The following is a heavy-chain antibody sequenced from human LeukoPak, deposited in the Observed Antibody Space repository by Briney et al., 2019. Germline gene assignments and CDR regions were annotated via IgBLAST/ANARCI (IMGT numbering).Heavy chain of an antibody. CDR2: ISYDGSNK. J-gene: IGHJ3*02. D-gene: IGHD1-26*01. CDR1: GFTFSSYG. Sequence: WGSLRLSCAASGFTFSSYGMHWVRQTPGKGLEWVAVISYDGSNKYYADSVKGRFTISRDNSKNTLYLQMNSLRAEDTAVYYCAKDLPPKWELPFDAFDIWGQGTMVTVSS. CDR3: AKDLPPKWELPFDAFDI. V-gene: IGHV3-30*18.